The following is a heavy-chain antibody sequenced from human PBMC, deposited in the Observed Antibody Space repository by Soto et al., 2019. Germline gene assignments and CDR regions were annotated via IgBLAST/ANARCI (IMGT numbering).Heavy chain of an antibody. V-gene: IGHV3-30-3*01. CDR1: GFTFSSYA. J-gene: IGHJ4*02. CDR2: ISYDGSNK. D-gene: IGHD6-13*01. Sequence: GGSLRLSCAASGFTFSSYAMHWVRQAPGKGLEWVAVISYDGSNKYYADSVKGRFTISRDNSKNTLYLQMNSLRAEDTAVYYCARVRDPNWQLGSFDYWGQGTLVTVSS. CDR3: ARVRDPNWQLGSFDY.